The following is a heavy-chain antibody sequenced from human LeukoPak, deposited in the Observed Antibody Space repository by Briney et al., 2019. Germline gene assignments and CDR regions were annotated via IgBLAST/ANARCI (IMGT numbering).Heavy chain of an antibody. CDR1: GYTFTSYY. D-gene: IGHD4-17*01. CDR2: INPNSGGT. V-gene: IGHV1-2*02. J-gene: IGHJ6*03. CDR3: ARVRRDYANYYYYYYMNV. Sequence: GASVKVSCKASGYTFTSYYMHWVRQAPGQGLEWMGWINPNSGGTNYAQKFQGRVTMTRDTSISTAYMELSRLRSDDTAVYYCARVRRDYANYYYYYYMNVWGKGTTVTVSS.